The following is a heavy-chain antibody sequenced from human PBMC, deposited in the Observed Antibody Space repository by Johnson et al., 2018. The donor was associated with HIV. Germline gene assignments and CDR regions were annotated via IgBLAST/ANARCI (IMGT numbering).Heavy chain of an antibody. D-gene: IGHD4-23*01. J-gene: IGHJ3*02. CDR2: ISYDGSNK. V-gene: IGHV3-30*18. Sequence: QEQLVESGGGVVQPGRSLRLSCAASGFTFSSYGMHWVRQAPGKGLEWLAVISYDGSNKYYADYVRGRFTISRENSKNTLYLQMNSLRAEDTAVYYCAKVGATVVTPRGEAFDIWGQGAMVTVSS. CDR1: GFTFSSYG. CDR3: AKVGATVVTPRGEAFDI.